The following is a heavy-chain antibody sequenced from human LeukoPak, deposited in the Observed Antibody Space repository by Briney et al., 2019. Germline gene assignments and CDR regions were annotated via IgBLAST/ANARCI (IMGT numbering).Heavy chain of an antibody. CDR3: VRPPDTCTSVSCYSKY. Sequence: GESLKISCKGSGYTFTSSWIGWVRQMPGKGLEWMGVIYPGDSDTRYSPSLQGQVTISADKSISTAYLQWSSLKASDTAIYYCVRPPDTCTSVSCYSKYWGQGTLVTVSS. D-gene: IGHD2-2*01. J-gene: IGHJ4*02. CDR1: GYTFTSSW. V-gene: IGHV5-51*01. CDR2: IYPGDSDT.